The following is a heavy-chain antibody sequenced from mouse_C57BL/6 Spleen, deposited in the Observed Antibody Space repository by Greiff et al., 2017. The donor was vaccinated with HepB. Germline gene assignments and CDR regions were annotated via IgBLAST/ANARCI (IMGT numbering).Heavy chain of an antibody. J-gene: IGHJ4*01. CDR1: GFSLTSYG. V-gene: IGHV2-2*01. CDR2: IWSGGST. D-gene: IGHD2-4*01. Sequence: QVQLKQSGPGLVQPSQSLSITCTVSGFSLTSYGVHWVRQSPGKGLEWLGVIWSGGSTDYNAAFISRLSISKDNSKSQVFFKMNSLQADDTAIYYCARIYYDYDGTYYYAMDYWGQGTSVTVSS. CDR3: ARIYYDYDGTYYYAMDY.